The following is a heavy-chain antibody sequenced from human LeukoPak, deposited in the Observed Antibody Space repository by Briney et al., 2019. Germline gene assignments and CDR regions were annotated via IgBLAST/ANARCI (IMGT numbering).Heavy chain of an antibody. CDR3: AKTRPLDSSSWSHGDY. D-gene: IGHD6-13*01. CDR1: GFTFSSHA. CDR2: ISGSGDST. J-gene: IGHJ4*02. V-gene: IGHV3-23*02. Sequence: PGGSLRLSCAASGFTFSSHAMSWVRQAPGRGLEWVSAISGSGDSTYYGDSVKGRFTISRDNSKNTLYLQMNSLRAEDTAVYYCAKTRPLDSSSWSHGDYWGQGTLVTVSS.